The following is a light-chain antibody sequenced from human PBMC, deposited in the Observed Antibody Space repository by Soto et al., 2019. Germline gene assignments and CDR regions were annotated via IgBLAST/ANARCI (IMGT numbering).Light chain of an antibody. Sequence: EIVLTQSPATLSLSPGERATLSCRASQSLSSNFLAWYQQKPGQPPRLLIYDSSTRATGFPDRFSGSGSGTDFTLTIIRLEPEDFAVYYCQQRSNWLLTFGQGTRLEIK. J-gene: IGKJ5*01. CDR2: DSS. CDR1: QSLSSNF. V-gene: IGKV3D-20*02. CDR3: QQRSNWLLT.